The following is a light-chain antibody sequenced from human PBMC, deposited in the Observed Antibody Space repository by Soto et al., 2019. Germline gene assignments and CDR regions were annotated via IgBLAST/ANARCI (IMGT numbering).Light chain of an antibody. J-gene: IGLJ3*02. CDR2: YDD. Sequence: QSVLTQSPSVSGAPRQRVTITCSGSTSNIGNNAVSWYQQLPGEAPKLLLYYDDLLSSGVSDRFSASKSGTSASLAISGLQSEDEAEYYCATWDDTLNGVVVGEGTKLTVL. CDR3: ATWDDTLNGVV. V-gene: IGLV1-36*01. CDR1: TSNIGNNA.